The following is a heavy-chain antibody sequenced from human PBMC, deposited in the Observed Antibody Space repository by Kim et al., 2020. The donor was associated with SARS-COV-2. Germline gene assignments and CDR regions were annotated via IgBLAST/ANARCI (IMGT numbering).Heavy chain of an antibody. V-gene: IGHV3-48*01. Sequence: GGSLRLSCAASGFTFSSYSMNWVRQAPGKGLEWVSYISSSSGTIYYADSVKGRFTISRDNAKNSLYLQMNSLRGEDTAVYYCARGEMTTVTTWVGAFDIWGQGTLVIVSS. D-gene: IGHD4-17*01. J-gene: IGHJ3*02. CDR2: ISSSSGTI. CDR1: GFTFSSYS. CDR3: ARGEMTTVTTWVGAFDI.